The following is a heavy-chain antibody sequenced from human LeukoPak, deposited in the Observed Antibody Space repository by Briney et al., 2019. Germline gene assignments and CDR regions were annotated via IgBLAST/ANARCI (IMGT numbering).Heavy chain of an antibody. CDR1: GFTFSTYS. J-gene: IGHJ4*02. CDR2: ISPSTSYT. Sequence: GGSLRLSCAASGFTFSTYSMNWVRQAPGKGLEWVSSISPSTSYTYYADSVKGRSTVSRDNAKNSLYLQMNSLRAEDTAVYYCARGCGGNCYLNDYWGQGTLVTVSS. D-gene: IGHD2-15*01. V-gene: IGHV3-21*01. CDR3: ARGCGGNCYLNDY.